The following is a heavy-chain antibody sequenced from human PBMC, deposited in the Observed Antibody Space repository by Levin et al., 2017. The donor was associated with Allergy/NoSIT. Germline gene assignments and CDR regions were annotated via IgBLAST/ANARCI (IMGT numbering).Heavy chain of an antibody. V-gene: IGHV3-53*01. Sequence: GGSLRLSCAASGFTVSSNYMSWVRQAPGKELEWVSVIYSGGSTYYADSVKGRFTISRDNSKNTLYLQMNSLRAEDTAVYYCARDSYSSGWYDGFDPWGQGTLVTVSS. J-gene: IGHJ5*02. CDR1: GFTVSSNY. CDR3: ARDSYSSGWYDGFDP. D-gene: IGHD6-19*01. CDR2: IYSGGST.